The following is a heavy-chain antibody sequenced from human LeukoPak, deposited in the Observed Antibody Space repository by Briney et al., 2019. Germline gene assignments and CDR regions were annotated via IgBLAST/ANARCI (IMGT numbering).Heavy chain of an antibody. CDR2: INPNSGGT. Sequence: ASVKVSCKASGYTFTGYYMHWVRQAPGQGLEWMGWINPNSGGTNYAQKFQGWVTMTRDTSISTAYMELSRLRSDDTGVYYCARVYAGGLGRDSGYFDLWGRGTLVTVSS. V-gene: IGHV1-2*04. CDR1: GYTFTGYY. CDR3: ARVYAGGLGRDSGYFDL. J-gene: IGHJ2*01. D-gene: IGHD4-23*01.